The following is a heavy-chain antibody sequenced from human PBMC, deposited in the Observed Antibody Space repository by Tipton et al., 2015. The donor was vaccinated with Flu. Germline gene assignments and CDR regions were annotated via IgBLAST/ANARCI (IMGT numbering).Heavy chain of an antibody. CDR3: ARRDYSNYVSEPNNWFDP. Sequence: LSLTCTLSGGSISNYYWSWIRQSPGKGLEWIGNSYHTGNAYYNPTLKSRVTISVDRSKNQFSLKLSSVTAADTAVYYCARRDYSNYVSEPNNWFDPWGQGTLVTVSS. CDR1: GGSISNYY. D-gene: IGHD4-11*01. V-gene: IGHV4-4*09. CDR2: SYHTGNA. J-gene: IGHJ5*02.